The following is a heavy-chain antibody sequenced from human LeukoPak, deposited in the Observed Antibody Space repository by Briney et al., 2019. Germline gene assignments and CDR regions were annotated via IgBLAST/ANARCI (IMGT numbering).Heavy chain of an antibody. CDR2: ISSSSTHI. V-gene: IGHV3-21*01. Sequence: PGGSLRLSCAASGFTFSSYSMNWVRPAPGKGLEWVSYISSSSTHIYYADSVKGRFTISRDNARNSLYLQMNSLRAEDTAIYYCARSEHSSSSFDYWGQGTLVTVSS. CDR1: GFTFSSYS. D-gene: IGHD6-6*01. J-gene: IGHJ4*02. CDR3: ARSEHSSSSFDY.